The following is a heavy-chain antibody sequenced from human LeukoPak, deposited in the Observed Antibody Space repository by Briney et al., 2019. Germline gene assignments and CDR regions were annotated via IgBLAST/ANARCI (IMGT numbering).Heavy chain of an antibody. CDR2: ISWNSGSI. CDR3: ARTVYSNYAWFDP. D-gene: IGHD4-11*01. J-gene: IGHJ5*02. Sequence: HPGGSLRLSCAASGFTFSSYSMNWVRQAPGKGLEWVSGISWNSGSIGYADSVKGRFTISRDNAKNSLYLQTNSLRAEDTALYYCARTVYSNYAWFDPWGQGTLVTVSS. CDR1: GFTFSSYS. V-gene: IGHV3-9*01.